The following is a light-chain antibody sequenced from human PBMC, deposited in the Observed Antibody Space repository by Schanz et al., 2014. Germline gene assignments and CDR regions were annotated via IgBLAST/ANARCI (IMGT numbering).Light chain of an antibody. Sequence: QSVLTQPASVSGSPGQSITISCTGTSSDVGGYNYVSWYQQHPGKAPKLMIYDVSNRPSGVSNRFSGSKSGNTASLTISGLQAEDEADYYCCSYVGHSTVLFGGGTKLTVL. CDR3: CSYVGHSTVL. CDR2: DVS. CDR1: SSDVGGYNY. J-gene: IGLJ2*01. V-gene: IGLV2-14*01.